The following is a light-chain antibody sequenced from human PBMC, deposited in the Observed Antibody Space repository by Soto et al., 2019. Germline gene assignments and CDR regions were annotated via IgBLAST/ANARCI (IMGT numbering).Light chain of an antibody. Sequence: EIVLTQSPATLSLSPGERATLSCRASQSVGSYLAWYQQKPGQAPRLLIYDAFSRATGIPARFSGSGSGTDFTLTISSLEPEDFAVYYCQQRSTCPLTFGGGTKVEIK. CDR1: QSVGSY. CDR3: QQRSTCPLT. V-gene: IGKV3-11*01. J-gene: IGKJ4*01. CDR2: DAF.